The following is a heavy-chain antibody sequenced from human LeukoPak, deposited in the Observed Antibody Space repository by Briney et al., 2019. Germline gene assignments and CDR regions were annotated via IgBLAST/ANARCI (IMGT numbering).Heavy chain of an antibody. CDR1: GYTFTSYD. D-gene: IGHD3-22*01. CDR3: ARDTYYYDSSGYSGWFDP. Sequence: ASVKVSCKASGYTFTSYDINWVRQATGQGLEWMGWMNPNSGNTGYARKFQGRVTITRNTSISTAYMELSSLRSEDTAVYYCARDTYYYDSSGYSGWFDPWGQGTLVTVSS. V-gene: IGHV1-8*03. CDR2: MNPNSGNT. J-gene: IGHJ5*02.